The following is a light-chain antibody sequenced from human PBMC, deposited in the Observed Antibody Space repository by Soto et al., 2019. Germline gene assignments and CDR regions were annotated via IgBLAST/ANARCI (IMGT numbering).Light chain of an antibody. CDR1: QSVGSNY. Sequence: EIVLTQFPGTLSLSPGESATLSCRASQSVGSNYLAWYQQRPGQPPNLLIFGASHRAPDIPDRFSGSGSGTEFTLTISSLQPDDFATYYCQQYKTYSRTFGQGTKVDI. J-gene: IGKJ1*01. V-gene: IGKV3-20*01. CDR3: QQYKTYSRT. CDR2: GAS.